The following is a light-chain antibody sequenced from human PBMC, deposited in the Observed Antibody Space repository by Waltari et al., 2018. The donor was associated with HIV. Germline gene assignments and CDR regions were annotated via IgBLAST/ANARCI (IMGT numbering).Light chain of an antibody. CDR3: QLYGISPGYT. J-gene: IGKJ2*01. V-gene: IGKV3-20*01. Sequence: DMVLAQSQGTLSLSPGARATLSSRASQSVSGNYLSWYQQKHGQAPRLLLTGAYSSATGIPDRLSGSGSGTAFTLTISSLEPEDFVVYYCQLYGISPGYTFGQGTKLEIK. CDR1: QSVSGNY. CDR2: GAY.